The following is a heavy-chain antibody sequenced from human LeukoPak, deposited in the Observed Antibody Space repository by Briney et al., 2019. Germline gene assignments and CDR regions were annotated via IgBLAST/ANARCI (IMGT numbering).Heavy chain of an antibody. CDR3: ARGRTSGQLVSFDY. Sequence: PGGSLRLSCAASGFTFSSYSMNWVRQAPGKGLEWVSSISSSSSYIYYADSVRGRFTISRDNAKNSLYLQMNSLRAEDTAVYYCARGRTSGQLVSFDYWGQGTLVTVSS. J-gene: IGHJ4*02. V-gene: IGHV3-21*01. D-gene: IGHD6-13*01. CDR2: ISSSSSYI. CDR1: GFTFSSYS.